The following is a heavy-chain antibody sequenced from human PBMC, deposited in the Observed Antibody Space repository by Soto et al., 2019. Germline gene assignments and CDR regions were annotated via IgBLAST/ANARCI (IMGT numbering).Heavy chain of an antibody. CDR3: AKALVGEVGATDY. D-gene: IGHD1-26*01. V-gene: IGHV3-23*01. Sequence: PGGSLRLSCAASGFTFTSYAMSWVRQAQGKGLEWVSGVNTPGGNTYYADSVKGRFTISRDNSRNTLYLQMNSLGAEDAALYYCAKALVGEVGATDYWGQGTLVTVSS. J-gene: IGHJ4*02. CDR1: GFTFTSYA. CDR2: VNTPGGNT.